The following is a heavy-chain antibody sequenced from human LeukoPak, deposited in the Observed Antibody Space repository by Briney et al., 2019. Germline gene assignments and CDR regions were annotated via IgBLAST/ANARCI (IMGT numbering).Heavy chain of an antibody. D-gene: IGHD2-21*01. J-gene: IGHJ4*02. Sequence: ASVKVSCKASGYSFTAYYMHWVRQAPGQGLEWMGWINPNSGGTNYAQKFQGRVTMTRDTSISTAYMELSRLRSDDTAVYYCARGGGYHRYLFLWYWGQGTLVTVSS. CDR1: GYSFTAYY. CDR2: INPNSGGT. V-gene: IGHV1-2*02. CDR3: ARGGGYHRYLFLWY.